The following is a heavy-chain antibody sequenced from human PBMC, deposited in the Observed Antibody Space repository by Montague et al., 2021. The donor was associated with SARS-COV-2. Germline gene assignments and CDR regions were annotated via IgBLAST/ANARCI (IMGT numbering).Heavy chain of an antibody. D-gene: IGHD3-22*01. V-gene: IGHV4-39*01. CDR2: IYYSGST. J-gene: IGHJ4*02. CDR1: GGSISSSSYY. Sequence: SETLSLTCTVSGGSISSSSYYWGWIRQPPGKGLEWIGSIYYSGSTYYNPSLKSRVTISVDTSKNQFSLKLSSVTAADTAVYYCARHGKTRMAMVAVVIGYFEYWGQGTLGTVSS. CDR3: ARHGKTRMAMVAVVIGYFEY.